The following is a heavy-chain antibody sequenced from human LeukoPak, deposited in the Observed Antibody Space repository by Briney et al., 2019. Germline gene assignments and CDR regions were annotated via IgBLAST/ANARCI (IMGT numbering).Heavy chain of an antibody. D-gene: IGHD2/OR15-2a*01. Sequence: SETLSLTCTVSGGSISSYYWSWIRQPPGKGLEWIWYIYYSGSTNYNPSLKSRVTISVDTSKNQFSLKLSSVTAADTAVYYCASSTIESPLSYWGQGTLVTVSS. CDR2: IYYSGST. J-gene: IGHJ4*02. V-gene: IGHV4-59*08. CDR1: GGSISSYY. CDR3: ASSTIESPLSY.